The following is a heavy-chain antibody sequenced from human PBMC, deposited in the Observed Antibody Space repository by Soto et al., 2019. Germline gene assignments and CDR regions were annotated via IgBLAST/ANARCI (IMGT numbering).Heavy chain of an antibody. V-gene: IGHV3-23*01. CDR2: ISGSGGST. J-gene: IGHJ4*02. CDR1: GFTFSSYA. Sequence: EVQLLESGGGLVQPGGSLRLSCAASGFTFSSYAMSWVRQAPGKGLEWVSAISGSGGSTYYADSVKGRFTISRDNSKNKLYLQMNSLRAEDTAVYYCAKGQTAVTIFGVVIISGYFDYWGQGTLVTVSS. D-gene: IGHD3-3*01. CDR3: AKGQTAVTIFGVVIISGYFDY.